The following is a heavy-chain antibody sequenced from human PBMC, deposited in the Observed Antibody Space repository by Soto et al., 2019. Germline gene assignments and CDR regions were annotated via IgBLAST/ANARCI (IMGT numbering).Heavy chain of an antibody. CDR1: GLTFSSYG. D-gene: IGHD6-19*01. CDR2: IWNDGTNQ. J-gene: IGHJ4*02. V-gene: IGHV3-33*01. Sequence: QVQLVESGGGVVQPGQSLRLSCVASGLTFSSYGMDWVRQAPGKGLEWVAIIWNDGTNQYYGDSVKGRFFISRDNGKNTVYLQMNNLRVEDTALYYCAIGGLTVAALPFDYWGQGTRVTVSS. CDR3: AIGGLTVAALPFDY.